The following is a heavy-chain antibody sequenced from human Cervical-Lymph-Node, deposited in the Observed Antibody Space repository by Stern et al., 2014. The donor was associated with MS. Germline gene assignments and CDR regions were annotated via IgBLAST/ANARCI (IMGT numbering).Heavy chain of an antibody. V-gene: IGHV1-46*01. Sequence: VQLVESGPEVKKPGASVMVSCKTSGYTFTNYYIHWVRQAPGQGLEWMGIINPSGSVTASAQKFQGRLTMTRDTSTTTVYMRLITLTSEDTAMYYCTRAVGGVGREWGQGTLVVVSS. CDR1: GYTFTNYY. CDR2: INPSGSVT. J-gene: IGHJ4*02. CDR3: TRAVGGVGRE. D-gene: IGHD3-16*01.